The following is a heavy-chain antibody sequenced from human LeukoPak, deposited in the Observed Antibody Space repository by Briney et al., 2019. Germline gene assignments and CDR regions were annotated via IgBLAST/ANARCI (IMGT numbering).Heavy chain of an antibody. CDR3: ATDTVDIVAKIKVVINPPLGY. CDR2: INPSGGST. Sequence: ASVKVSCKASGYTFTSYGISWVRQAPGQGLEWMGIINPSGGSTSYAQKFQGRVTMTRDTSISTAYMELSRLRSDDTAVYYCATDTVDIVAKIKVVINPPLGYWGQRNLVNVSS. D-gene: IGHD5-12*01. V-gene: IGHV1-46*01. J-gene: IGHJ4*02. CDR1: GYTFTSYG.